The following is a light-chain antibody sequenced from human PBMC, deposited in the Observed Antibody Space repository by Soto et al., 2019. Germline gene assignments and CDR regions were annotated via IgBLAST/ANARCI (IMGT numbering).Light chain of an antibody. Sequence: SYELTQPPSVSVAPGQTARITCGGNNIGSKSVHWYQQKPGQAPVLVVDDDSDRPSGIPERFSGSNSGNTASLTVSGLQAEDEADYYCSSYAGNSRYVFGTGTKVTVL. J-gene: IGLJ1*01. CDR1: NIGSKS. CDR3: SSYAGNSRYV. V-gene: IGLV3-21*02. CDR2: DDS.